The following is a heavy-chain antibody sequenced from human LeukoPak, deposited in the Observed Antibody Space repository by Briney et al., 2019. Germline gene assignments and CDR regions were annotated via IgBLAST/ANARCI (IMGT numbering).Heavy chain of an antibody. CDR3: ARLLLEGFDP. Sequence: GGSLRLSCAASGFTVSSTYMSWVRQPPGEGLEWVSVFYSDTNTNFADSVKGRFTISRDTSKNTLYLQMNSLRAEDTAVYYCARLLLEGFDPWGQGTLVTVSS. V-gene: IGHV3-53*01. D-gene: IGHD2/OR15-2a*01. CDR2: FYSDTNT. CDR1: GFTVSSTY. J-gene: IGHJ5*02.